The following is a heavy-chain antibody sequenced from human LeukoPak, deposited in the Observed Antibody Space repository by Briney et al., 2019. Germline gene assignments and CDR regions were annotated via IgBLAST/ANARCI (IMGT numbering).Heavy chain of an antibody. CDR1: GFTLSRYW. J-gene: IGHJ4*02. V-gene: IGHV3-7*01. CDR2: MKQDGSEK. CDR3: ARDYGGSSPFDY. D-gene: IGHD4-23*01. Sequence: GGSLTLSCVASGFTLSRYWMSWVRQAPGKGLECVANMKQDGSEKYYVDSVKGRFTISRDNAKNSLYLQMNSLRAEDTAVYYCARDYGGSSPFDYWGQGTLVTVSS.